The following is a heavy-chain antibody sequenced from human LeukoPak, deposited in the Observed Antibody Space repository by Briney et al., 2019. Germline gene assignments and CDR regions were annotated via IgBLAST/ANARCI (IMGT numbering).Heavy chain of an antibody. J-gene: IGHJ4*02. CDR3: AKSAGYTSGSQHNFDY. Sequence: GGSLRLSCAASGLTFSSQAMSWVRQAPGKGLEWVSAISGGGDKTYYADSVKGRFTISRDNSKNTLYVLMNNLKVEDTAVYYCAKSAGYTSGSQHNFDYWGQGTLVTVSS. CDR2: ISGGGDKT. D-gene: IGHD3-22*01. CDR1: GLTFSSQA. V-gene: IGHV3-23*01.